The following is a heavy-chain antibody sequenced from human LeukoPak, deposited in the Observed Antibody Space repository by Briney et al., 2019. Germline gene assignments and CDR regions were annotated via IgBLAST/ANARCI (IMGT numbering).Heavy chain of an antibody. CDR3: ASHWGSPVN. Sequence: PGGSLSLSCAAYGFTFSSYSMNWVRQAPGKGLEWVANIKQDGSEKYYVDSVKGRFTISRDNAKNSLYLQMNSLRAEDTAVYYCASHWGSPVNWGQGTLVTVSS. D-gene: IGHD7-27*01. CDR2: IKQDGSEK. CDR1: GFTFSSYS. J-gene: IGHJ4*02. V-gene: IGHV3-7*01.